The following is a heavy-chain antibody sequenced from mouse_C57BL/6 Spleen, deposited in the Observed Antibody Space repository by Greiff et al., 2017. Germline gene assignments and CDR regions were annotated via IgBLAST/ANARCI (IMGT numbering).Heavy chain of an antibody. Sequence: VQLQQPGAELVKPGASVKLSCKASGYTFTSYWITWVKQRPGQGLEWIGDIYPGSGSTNYNETFKSKATLTVDTSSSTAYMQLSSLTSEDSAVYYCARDDGSSETMGYWGQGTLVTVSA. CDR3: ARDDGSSETMGY. D-gene: IGHD1-1*01. V-gene: IGHV1-55*01. J-gene: IGHJ3*01. CDR2: IYPGSGST. CDR1: GYTFTSYW.